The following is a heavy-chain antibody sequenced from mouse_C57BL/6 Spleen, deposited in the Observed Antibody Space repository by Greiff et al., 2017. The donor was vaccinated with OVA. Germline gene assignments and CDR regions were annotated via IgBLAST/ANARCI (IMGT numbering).Heavy chain of an antibody. CDR1: GYTFTSYW. D-gene: IGHD2-4*01. Sequence: VQLQQPGAELVMPGASVKLSCKASGYTFTSYWMHWVKQRPGQGLEWIGEIDPSDSYTNYNQKFKGKSTLTVDKSSSTAYMQLSSLTSEDSAVYYCARNYDYENFDYWGQGTTLTVSS. V-gene: IGHV1-69*01. J-gene: IGHJ2*01. CDR2: IDPSDSYT. CDR3: ARNYDYENFDY.